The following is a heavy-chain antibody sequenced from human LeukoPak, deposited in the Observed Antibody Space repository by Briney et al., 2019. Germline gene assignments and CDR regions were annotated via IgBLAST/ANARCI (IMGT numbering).Heavy chain of an antibody. J-gene: IGHJ3*02. CDR1: GASISSYF. CDR3: ARARHYDFWSGYYEGRDAFDI. V-gene: IGHV4-4*09. D-gene: IGHD3-3*01. Sequence: SETLSLTCPVSGASISSYFWTWIRQPPGKGLEWIGYIYTSVTTKYNPSLKSRVTISVDTSKNQFSLKLSSVTAADTAVYYCARARHYDFWSGYYEGRDAFDIWGQGTMVTVSS. CDR2: IYTSVTT.